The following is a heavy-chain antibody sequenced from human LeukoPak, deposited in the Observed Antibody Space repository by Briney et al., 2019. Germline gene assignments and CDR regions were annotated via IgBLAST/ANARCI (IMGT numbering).Heavy chain of an antibody. CDR3: AREHNYGRFDY. V-gene: IGHV4-39*07. Sequence: SETLSLTCTVSGGSISSSSYYWGWIRQPPGKGLEWIGSIYYNGSTYYNPSLKSRVTISVDTSKNQFSLKLTSVTAADTAVYYCAREHNYGRFDYWGQGTLVVVSS. CDR1: GGSISSSSYY. J-gene: IGHJ4*02. CDR2: IYYNGST. D-gene: IGHD4-17*01.